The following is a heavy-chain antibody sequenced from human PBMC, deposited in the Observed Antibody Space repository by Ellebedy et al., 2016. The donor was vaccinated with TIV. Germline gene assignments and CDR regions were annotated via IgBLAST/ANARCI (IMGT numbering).Heavy chain of an antibody. CDR2: INPSGGST. V-gene: IGHV1-46*01. CDR3: ARSTVRGKYYFDY. J-gene: IGHJ4*02. D-gene: IGHD3-10*01. Sequence: AASVKVSCKASGYTFTSYYMHWVRQAPGLGIEWMGIINPSGGSTSYAQKFQGRITVTRDTSTSTLYMELSSLSCEDTAVYYCARSTVRGKYYFDYWGQGTLVTVSS. CDR1: GYTFTSYY.